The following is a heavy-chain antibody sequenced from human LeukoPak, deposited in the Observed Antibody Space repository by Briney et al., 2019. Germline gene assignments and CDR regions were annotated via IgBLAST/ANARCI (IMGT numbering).Heavy chain of an antibody. J-gene: IGHJ6*03. CDR2: INHSGNT. CDR3: AKDGAEYSSEVLYYMDV. D-gene: IGHD6-19*01. CDR1: GGSSSGYY. V-gene: IGHV4-34*01. Sequence: PSETLSLTCAVYGGSSSGYYWSWIRQPPGKGLEGIGEINHSGNTNYHPSLKRRVTISVDTSKNQLSLKLSSVTGADTAVYYCAKDGAEYSSEVLYYMDVWGKGTTVTVSS.